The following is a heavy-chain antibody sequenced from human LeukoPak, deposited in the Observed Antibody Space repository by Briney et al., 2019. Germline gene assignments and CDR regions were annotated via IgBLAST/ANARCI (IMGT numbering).Heavy chain of an antibody. CDR2: IYYSGST. J-gene: IGHJ6*02. V-gene: IGHV4-59*01. CDR1: GGSISGYF. D-gene: IGHD4-23*01. CDR3: ARYDYGGYYYYGMDV. Sequence: KPSETLSLTCTASGGSISGYFWSWIRQAPGKGLELIGYIYYSGSTNYNPSLKSRVTISGDTSKNQFSLKLSSVTAADTAVYYCARYDYGGYYYYGMDVWGQGTTVTVSS.